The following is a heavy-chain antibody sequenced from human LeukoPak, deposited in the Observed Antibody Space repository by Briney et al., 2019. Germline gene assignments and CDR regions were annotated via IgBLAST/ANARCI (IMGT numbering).Heavy chain of an antibody. CDR3: ARVPSMVRGVIIAYYFDY. D-gene: IGHD3-10*01. CDR2: INHSGST. Sequence: SETLSLTCAVYGGSFSGYYWSWIRQPPGEGLEWIGEINHSGSTNYNPSLKGRVTISVDTSKNQFSLKLSSVTAADTAVYYCARVPSMVRGVIIAYYFDYWGQGTLVTVSS. V-gene: IGHV4-34*01. J-gene: IGHJ4*02. CDR1: GGSFSGYY.